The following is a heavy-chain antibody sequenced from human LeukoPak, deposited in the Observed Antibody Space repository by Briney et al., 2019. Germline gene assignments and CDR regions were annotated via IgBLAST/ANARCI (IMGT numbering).Heavy chain of an antibody. V-gene: IGHV3-23*01. Sequence: GWALVLCWAACGSTFGSYAMSWGRPAPGEGVEMGSAICGSGGSTYYADSVKGGFTTSTENSKNTLYLQRNSLRAEDTAVYYCAKDLSGSSRWYGPLNWFDPWGQGTLVTVSS. D-gene: IGHD6-13*01. CDR1: GSTFGSYA. J-gene: IGHJ5*02. CDR3: AKDLSGSSRWYGPLNWFDP. CDR2: ICGSGGST.